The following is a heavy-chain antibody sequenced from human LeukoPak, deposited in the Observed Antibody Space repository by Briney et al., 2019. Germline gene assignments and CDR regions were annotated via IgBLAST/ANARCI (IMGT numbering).Heavy chain of an antibody. J-gene: IGHJ3*02. Sequence: GESLKISCKGSGYSFTSYWIGWVRQMPGKGLEWMGIIYPGDSDTRYSPSFQGQVTISADKSISTAYLQWSSLKASDTAMYYCARDSCSSTSCYGSGAFDIWGQGTMVTVSS. D-gene: IGHD2-2*01. CDR1: GYSFTSYW. CDR2: IYPGDSDT. V-gene: IGHV5-51*01. CDR3: ARDSCSSTSCYGSGAFDI.